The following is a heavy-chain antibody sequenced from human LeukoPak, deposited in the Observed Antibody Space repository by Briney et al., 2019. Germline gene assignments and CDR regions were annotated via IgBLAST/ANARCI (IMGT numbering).Heavy chain of an antibody. D-gene: IGHD2-8*01. CDR1: GYTFTDYY. CDR3: ARRVQTTGVFDY. CDR2: INPKTGGT. Sequence: ASVKVSCKASGYTFTDYYMHWVRQAPGQGLQWMGRINPKTGGTNYAQKFQGRVTMTGDTSISTAYMELTRLGSDDTAVYYCARRVQTTGVFDYWGQGTQVTVSS. V-gene: IGHV1-2*06. J-gene: IGHJ4*02.